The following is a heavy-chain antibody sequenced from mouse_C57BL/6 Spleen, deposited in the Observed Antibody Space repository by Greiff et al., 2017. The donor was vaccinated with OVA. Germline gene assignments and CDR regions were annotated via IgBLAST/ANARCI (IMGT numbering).Heavy chain of an antibody. CDR2: IDPEDGVT. Sequence: VQLQQSGAELVKPGASVKLSCTASGFNIKDYYLHWVKQRTEQGLEWIGRIDPEDGVTKYAPKFPGQATITADTSSNTAYLQLSSLTSADTAVYYCARRCNYGGYFDVWGTGTTVTVSS. CDR1: GFNIKDYY. CDR3: ARRCNYGGYFDV. V-gene: IGHV14-2*01. J-gene: IGHJ1*03. D-gene: IGHD2-1*01.